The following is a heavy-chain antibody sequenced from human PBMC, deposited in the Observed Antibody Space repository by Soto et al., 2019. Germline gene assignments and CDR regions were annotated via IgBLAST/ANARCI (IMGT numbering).Heavy chain of an antibody. D-gene: IGHD3-10*01. J-gene: IGHJ6*02. CDR3: ARLNLYGSGSYLIPYGMDV. CDR2: IIPIFGTA. V-gene: IGHV1-69*06. Sequence: QVQLVQSGAEVKKPGSSVKVSCKASGGTFSSYAISWVRQAPGQGLEWMEGIIPIFGTANYAQKFQGRVTITADKSTSTAYMELSSLRSEDTAVYYCARLNLYGSGSYLIPYGMDVWGQGTTVTVSS. CDR1: GGTFSSYA.